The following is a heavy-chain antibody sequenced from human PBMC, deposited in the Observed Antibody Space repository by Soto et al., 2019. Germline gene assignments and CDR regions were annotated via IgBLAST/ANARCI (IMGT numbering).Heavy chain of an antibody. Sequence: QVQLQESGPGLVKPSQTLSLTCTVSGGSISSGGYYWSWIGQHPGKGLEWIGYIYYSGRTYYNPSLKSRVTISVDTSKNEFSLKLSSVTAADTAVYYCARWPQLEPRFDYWGQGTLVTVSS. CDR3: ARWPQLEPRFDY. D-gene: IGHD1-1*01. CDR1: GGSISSGGYY. CDR2: IYYSGRT. V-gene: IGHV4-31*03. J-gene: IGHJ4*02.